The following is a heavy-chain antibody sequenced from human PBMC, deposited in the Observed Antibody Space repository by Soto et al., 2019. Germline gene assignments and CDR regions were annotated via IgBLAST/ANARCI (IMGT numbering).Heavy chain of an antibody. J-gene: IGHJ4*02. CDR2: ISSSGSTI. D-gene: IGHD5-18*01. CDR3: AREGGYSYGFLDY. Sequence: GGSLRLSCAASGFTFSSYEMNWVRQAPGKGLEWVSYISSSGSTIYYADSVKGRFTISRDNAKNSLYLQMNSLRAEDAAVYYCAREGGYSYGFLDYWGQGTLVTVSS. V-gene: IGHV3-48*03. CDR1: GFTFSSYE.